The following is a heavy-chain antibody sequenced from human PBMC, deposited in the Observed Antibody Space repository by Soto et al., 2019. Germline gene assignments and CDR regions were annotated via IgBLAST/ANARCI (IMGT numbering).Heavy chain of an antibody. V-gene: IGHV3-9*01. CDR3: ARGGRVPRWFGEEGY. J-gene: IGHJ4*02. D-gene: IGHD3-10*01. CDR2: ISWNSGSI. Sequence: PGGSLRLSCAASGFTFDDYAMHWVRQAPGKGLEWVSGISWNSGSIGYADSVKGRFTISRDTSTTTVYMELSSLRFEDTAVYYCARGGRVPRWFGEEGYWGQGTLVTVSS. CDR1: GFTFDDYA.